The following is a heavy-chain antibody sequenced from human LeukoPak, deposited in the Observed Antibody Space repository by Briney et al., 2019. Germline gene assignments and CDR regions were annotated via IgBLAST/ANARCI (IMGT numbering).Heavy chain of an antibody. Sequence: PGGSLRLSCAASGFTFSSYSMNWVRQAPGKGLEWVSSISSSSSYIYYADSVKGRFTISRDNAKNSLYLQMNSLRAEDTAAYYCARDLYAGTKTCFDYWGQGTLVTVSS. D-gene: IGHD1-1*01. CDR3: ARDLYAGTKTCFDY. J-gene: IGHJ4*02. CDR2: ISSSSSYI. CDR1: GFTFSSYS. V-gene: IGHV3-21*01.